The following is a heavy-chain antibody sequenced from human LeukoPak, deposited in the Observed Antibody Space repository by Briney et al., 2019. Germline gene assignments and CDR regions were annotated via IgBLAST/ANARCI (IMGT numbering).Heavy chain of an antibody. CDR2: ISYDGSNK. D-gene: IGHD6-13*01. CDR3: AREGSSWNYFDY. V-gene: IGHV3-30-3*01. CDR1: GFTFSSYA. Sequence: GGSLRLSCAASGFTFSSYAMHWVRQAPGKGLEWVAVISYDGSNKYYADSVKARFTISRDNSKNTLYLQMNSLRAEDTAVYYCAREGSSWNYFDYWGQGTLVTVSS. J-gene: IGHJ4*02.